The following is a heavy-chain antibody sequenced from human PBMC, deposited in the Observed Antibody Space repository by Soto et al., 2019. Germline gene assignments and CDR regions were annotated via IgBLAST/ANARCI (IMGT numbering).Heavy chain of an antibody. CDR2: MNPNSGNT. D-gene: IGHD3-22*01. CDR3: ASLYYYDSSGFAFDI. V-gene: IGHV1-8*01. Sequence: GASVKASCKASGYTFTCYDINWVRQATGQGLEWMGWMNPNSGNTGYAQKFQGRVTMTTDTSTSTAYMELRSLRSDDTAVYYCASLYYYDSSGFAFDIWGQGTMVTVSS. J-gene: IGHJ3*02. CDR1: GYTFTCYD.